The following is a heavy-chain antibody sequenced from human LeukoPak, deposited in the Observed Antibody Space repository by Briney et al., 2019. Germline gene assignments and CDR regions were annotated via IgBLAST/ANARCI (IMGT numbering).Heavy chain of an antibody. V-gene: IGHV3-30*03. J-gene: IGHJ4*02. D-gene: IGHD3-3*01. CDR3: ARDRAWNYFAY. Sequence: GRSLRLSCAPSGFTFSRHGMHWVRQAPGKGLEWVAIISNDGSRKYYAHSVEGRFTISRDNSKNTLYLQMDSLRAEDTAVYYCARDRAWNYFAYWAQGTLVTVSS. CDR2: ISNDGSRK. CDR1: GFTFSRHG.